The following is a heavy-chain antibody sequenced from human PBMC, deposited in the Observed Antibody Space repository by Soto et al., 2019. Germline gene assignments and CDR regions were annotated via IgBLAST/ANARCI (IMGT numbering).Heavy chain of an antibody. CDR2: IYYSGST. CDR1: GGSISSSSYY. Sequence: SETLSLTCTVSGGSISSSSYYWGWIRQPPGKGLEWIGSIYYSGSTYYNPSLKSRVTISVDTSKNQFSLKLSSVTAADTAVYYCARHIDYDIPYPPDYWGQGTLVTVSS. V-gene: IGHV4-39*01. CDR3: ARHIDYDIPYPPDY. J-gene: IGHJ4*02. D-gene: IGHD3-9*01.